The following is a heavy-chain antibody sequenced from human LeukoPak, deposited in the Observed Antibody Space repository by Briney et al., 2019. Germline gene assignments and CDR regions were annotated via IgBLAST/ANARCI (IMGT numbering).Heavy chain of an antibody. CDR3: ARDQIAAGLNWFDP. J-gene: IGHJ5*02. CDR2: ISAYNGNT. Sequence: ASVTVSCKASGYTFTSYGISWVRQAPGQGLEWMGWISAYNGNTNCAQKLQGRVTMTTDTSTSTAYMELRSLRSDDTAVYYCARDQIAAGLNWFDPWGRGTLVTVSS. D-gene: IGHD6-13*01. CDR1: GYTFTSYG. V-gene: IGHV1-18*01.